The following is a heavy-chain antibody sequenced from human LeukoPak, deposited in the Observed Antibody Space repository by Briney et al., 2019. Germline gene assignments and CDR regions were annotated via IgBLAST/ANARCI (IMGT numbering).Heavy chain of an antibody. CDR3: AKAKGVDFWSGYFEY. CDR1: GFTFRSYA. J-gene: IGHJ4*02. Sequence: PGGSLRLSCAASGFTFRSYAMTWVRQAPGKGLEWVSTISGSGDSTYYADSVKGRFTIARDSSKKTLYLQMNSLRAEDTAVYYCAKAKGVDFWSGYFEYWGQGTLVTVSS. D-gene: IGHD3-3*01. V-gene: IGHV3-23*01. CDR2: ISGSGDST.